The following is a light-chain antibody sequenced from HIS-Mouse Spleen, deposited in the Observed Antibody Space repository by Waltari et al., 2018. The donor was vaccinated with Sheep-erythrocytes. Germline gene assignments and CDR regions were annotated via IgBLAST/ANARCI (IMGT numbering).Light chain of an antibody. CDR3: QAWDSSTAV. CDR2: QDS. CDR1: KLGDKY. Sequence: SYELTQPPSVSVSPGQTASITCPGAKLGDKYACWYQQKPGQSPGLVIYQDSKRPSGIPERFSGSNAGNTATLTISGTQAMDEADYYCQAWDSSTAVFGGGTKLTVL. V-gene: IGLV3-1*01. J-gene: IGLJ2*01.